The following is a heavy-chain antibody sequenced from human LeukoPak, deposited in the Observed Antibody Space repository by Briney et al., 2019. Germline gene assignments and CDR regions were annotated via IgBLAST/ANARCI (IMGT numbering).Heavy chain of an antibody. CDR3: ARDGEGYS. J-gene: IGHJ4*02. V-gene: IGHV3-7*01. CDR2: IKEDGSEE. CDR1: GFTFSSSW. D-gene: IGHD3-10*01. Sequence: PGGSLRLSCAASGFTFSSSWMSWVRQTPGKRLEFVANIKEDGSEEYYVDSVKGRFTISRDNTKNSLYLQMNGLRVDDTAMYYCARDGEGYSWVQGTLVTVSS.